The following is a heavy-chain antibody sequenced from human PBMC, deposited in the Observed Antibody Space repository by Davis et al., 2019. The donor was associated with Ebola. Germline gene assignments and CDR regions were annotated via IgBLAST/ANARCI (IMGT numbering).Heavy chain of an antibody. CDR2: ISAYNGNT. CDR3: ATTPNVEIDYYYGMDV. CDR1: GYTFTSYG. J-gene: IGHJ6*02. V-gene: IGHV1-18*01. Sequence: ASVKVSCKASGYTFTSYGISWVRQAPGQGLEWMGWISAYNGNTNYAQKLQGRVTMTTDTSTSTAYMELSRLRSDDTAVYYCATTPNVEIDYYYGMDVWGQGTTVTVSS. D-gene: IGHD5-12*01.